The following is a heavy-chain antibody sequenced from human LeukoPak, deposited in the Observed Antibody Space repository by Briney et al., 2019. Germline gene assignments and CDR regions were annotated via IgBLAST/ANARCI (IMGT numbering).Heavy chain of an antibody. D-gene: IGHD5-18*01. V-gene: IGHV3-7*04. CDR1: GFTFSSYC. Sequence: PGGSLRLSCVASGFTFSSYCMSWVRQAPGKGLEWVANIEDGSDKYYVDSVKGRFTISRDNAKNSLYLQMNSLRAEDTAVYYCAKDGGAYSYGRYHFDHWGQGTLVTVSS. CDR2: IEDGSDK. CDR3: AKDGGAYSYGRYHFDH. J-gene: IGHJ4*02.